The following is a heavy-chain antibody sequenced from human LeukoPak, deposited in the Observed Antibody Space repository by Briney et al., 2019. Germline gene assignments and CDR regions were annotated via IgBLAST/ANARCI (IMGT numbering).Heavy chain of an antibody. Sequence: PSETLSLTCTVSGGSISSYYWSWIRQPAGKGLGWIGRIYTSGSTNYNPSLKSRVTMSVDTSKNQFSLKLSSVTAADTAVYYCARDMMRKYYFDYWGQGTLVTVSS. V-gene: IGHV4-4*07. CDR3: ARDMMRKYYFDY. CDR2: IYTSGST. CDR1: GGSISSYY. J-gene: IGHJ4*02. D-gene: IGHD3-16*01.